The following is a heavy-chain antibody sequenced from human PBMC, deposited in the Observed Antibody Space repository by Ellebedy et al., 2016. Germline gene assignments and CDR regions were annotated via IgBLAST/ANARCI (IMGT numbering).Heavy chain of an antibody. V-gene: IGHV3-7*03. Sequence: GESLKISCAASGFTFTTYWMGWVRQAPGKGLEWVAYIKQDGSEKQYVDSVKGRFTISRDNAKNSLYLQMDSLRAEDTAVYYCARGASGSYGWVGWFDPWGQGTLVTVSS. D-gene: IGHD5-18*01. J-gene: IGHJ5*02. CDR1: GFTFTTYW. CDR2: IKQDGSEK. CDR3: ARGASGSYGWVGWFDP.